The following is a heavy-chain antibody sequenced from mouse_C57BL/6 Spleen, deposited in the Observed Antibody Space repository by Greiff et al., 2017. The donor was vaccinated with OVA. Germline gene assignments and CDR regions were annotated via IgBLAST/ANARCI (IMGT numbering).Heavy chain of an antibody. D-gene: IGHD1-1*01. CDR1: GFNIKDDY. J-gene: IGHJ3*01. Sequence: DVKLQESGAELVRPGASVKLSCTASGFNIKDDYMHWVKQRPEQGLEWIGWIDPENGDTEYASKFQGKATITADTSSNTAYLQLSSLTSEDTAVYYCTTDYYGSSSFAYWGQGTLVTVSA. CDR3: TTDYYGSSSFAY. CDR2: IDPENGDT. V-gene: IGHV14-4*01.